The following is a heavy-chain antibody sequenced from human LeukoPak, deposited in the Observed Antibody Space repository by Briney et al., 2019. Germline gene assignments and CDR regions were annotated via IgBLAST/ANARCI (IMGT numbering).Heavy chain of an antibody. CDR3: APMAADTAMVGMDV. D-gene: IGHD5-18*01. CDR2: IKRDGSEK. V-gene: IGHV3-7*05. J-gene: IGHJ6*02. Sequence: GGSLRLSCAASGFTFNSYGMHWVRQAPGKGLEWVANIKRDGSEKYYVDSVKGRFTISRDNAKNSLYLHMNSLRAADTAVYYCAPMAADTAMVGMDVWGQGTEVTVSS. CDR1: GFTFNSYG.